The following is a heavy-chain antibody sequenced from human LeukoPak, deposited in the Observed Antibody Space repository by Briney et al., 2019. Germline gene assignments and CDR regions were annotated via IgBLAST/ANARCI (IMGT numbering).Heavy chain of an antibody. V-gene: IGHV3-23*01. CDR1: GSTFSSYW. CDR2: ISSSGGTT. CDR3: TKVRLSNLYYYYGMDV. D-gene: IGHD2-21*02. J-gene: IGHJ6*02. Sequence: GGSLRLSCAASGSTFSSYWMHWVRQAPGKGLEWLSAISSSGGTTCYADSVKGRFTISRDNSRNTLYLQMNSLRVADTAVYFCTKVRLSNLYYYYGMDVWGQGTTVTVSS.